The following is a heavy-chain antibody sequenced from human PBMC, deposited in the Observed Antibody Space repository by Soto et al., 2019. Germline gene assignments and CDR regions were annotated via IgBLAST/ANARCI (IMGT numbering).Heavy chain of an antibody. CDR3: ARDILLGLLWD. CDR1: GFTFSSYA. J-gene: IGHJ4*02. CDR2: ISYDGSNK. D-gene: IGHD3-10*01. Sequence: QVQLVESGGGVVQPGRSLRLSCAASGFTFSSYAMHWVRQAPGKGLEWVAVISYDGSNKYYADSVKGRFTISRDNSKNTLYLQMNSLRAEDTAVYYCARDILLGLLWDWGQGTLVTVSS. V-gene: IGHV3-30-3*01.